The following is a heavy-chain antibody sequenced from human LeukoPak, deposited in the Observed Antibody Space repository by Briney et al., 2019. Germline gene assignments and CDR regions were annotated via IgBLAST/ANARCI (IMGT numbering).Heavy chain of an antibody. Sequence: SETLSLTCTVSGGSISSYYWSWIRQPAGKGLEWIGRIYNSGSTNYNPSLKGRVTMSVAASKNQFSLHLSSVTAADTAVYYCARSAFLVTAPGPYYFDYWGQGTLVAVSS. CDR1: GGSISSYY. CDR2: IYNSGST. V-gene: IGHV4-4*07. J-gene: IGHJ4*02. D-gene: IGHD6-13*01. CDR3: ARSAFLVTAPGPYYFDY.